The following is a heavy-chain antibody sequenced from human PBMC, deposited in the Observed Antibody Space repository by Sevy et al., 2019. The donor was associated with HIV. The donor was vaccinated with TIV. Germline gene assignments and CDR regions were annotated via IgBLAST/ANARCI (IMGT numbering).Heavy chain of an antibody. D-gene: IGHD2-2*01. CDR1: GFTFSSYA. V-gene: IGHV3-23*01. Sequence: GGSLRLSCAASGFTFSSYAMSWVRQAPGKGLEWVSAISGSGGSTYYADSVKGRFTISRDNSKNTLYLQMNSLRAEDTAVYYCAKDRYIVVVPAATEAFDYWGQGILVTVSS. J-gene: IGHJ4*02. CDR3: AKDRYIVVVPAATEAFDY. CDR2: ISGSGGST.